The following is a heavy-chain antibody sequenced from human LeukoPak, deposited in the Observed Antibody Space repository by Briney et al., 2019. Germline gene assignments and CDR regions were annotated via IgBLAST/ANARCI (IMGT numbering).Heavy chain of an antibody. CDR2: FDPEDGET. D-gene: IGHD1-26*01. J-gene: IGHJ4*02. CDR3: ATTKVGATGFDY. Sequence: ASVKVSCKVSGYTLTELSMHWVRQAPGEGLEWMGGFDPEDGETIYAQKFQGRVTMTEDTSTDTAYMELSSLRSEDTAVYYCATTKVGATGFDYWGQGTLVTVSS. CDR1: GYTLTELS. V-gene: IGHV1-24*01.